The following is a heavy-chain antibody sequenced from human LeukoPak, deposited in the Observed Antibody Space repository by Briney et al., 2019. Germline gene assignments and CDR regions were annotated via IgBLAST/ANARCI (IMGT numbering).Heavy chain of an antibody. D-gene: IGHD1-26*01. CDR2: ISSSGSTI. V-gene: IGHV3-48*03. J-gene: IGHJ6*03. CDR1: GFTFSSYE. CDR3: ARDRGSTNYYYYYMDV. Sequence: PGGSLRLSCAASGFTFSSYEMNWVRQAPGKGLEWVSYISSSGSTIYYADSVKGRFTISRDNAKNSLYLQMNSLRAEDTAVYYCARDRGSTNYYYYYMDVWGKGTTVTVSS.